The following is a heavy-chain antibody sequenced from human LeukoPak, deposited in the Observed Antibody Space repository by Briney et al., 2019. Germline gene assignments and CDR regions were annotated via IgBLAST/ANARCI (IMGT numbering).Heavy chain of an antibody. CDR1: GYTLTELS. V-gene: IGHV1-24*01. J-gene: IGHJ4*02. CDR2: FDPEDGET. CDR3: ATDRGNNWNFDY. Sequence: GATVKVSCKVSGYTLTELSMHWVRQAPGKGLEWMGGFDPEDGETIYAQKFQGRVTMTEDTSTDTAYMELSSLRSEDTAVYYCATDRGNNWNFDYWGQGTLVTVSS. D-gene: IGHD1-20*01.